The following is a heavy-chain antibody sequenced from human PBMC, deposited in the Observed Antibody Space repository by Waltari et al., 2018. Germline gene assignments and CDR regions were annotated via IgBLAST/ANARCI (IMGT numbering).Heavy chain of an antibody. Sequence: PGKGLEWVSAISGSGGSTYYADSVKGRFTISRDNSKNTLYLQMNSLRAEDTAVYYCAKDLQKSLTMIVVVSDRYFDYWGQGTLVTVSS. V-gene: IGHV3-23*01. J-gene: IGHJ4*02. CDR3: AKDLQKSLTMIVVVSDRYFDY. D-gene: IGHD3-22*01. CDR2: ISGSGGST.